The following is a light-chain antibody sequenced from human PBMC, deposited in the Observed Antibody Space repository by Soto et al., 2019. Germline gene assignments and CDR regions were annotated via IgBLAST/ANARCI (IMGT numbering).Light chain of an antibody. CDR1: NIGSKS. CDR2: YYS. J-gene: IGLJ2*01. CDR3: QVWDSSSDHVV. Sequence: SYELTQPPSGSVAPGKTARITCGGNNIGSKSVHWYQQKPGQAPVLVIYYYSDRPSGIPERFSGSNSGNTATLTISRVDAGDEADYYCQVWDSSSDHVVFGGGTQLTVL. V-gene: IGLV3-21*04.